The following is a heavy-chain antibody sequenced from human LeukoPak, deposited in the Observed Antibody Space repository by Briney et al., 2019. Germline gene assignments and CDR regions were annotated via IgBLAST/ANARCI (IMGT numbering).Heavy chain of an antibody. D-gene: IGHD3-16*01. V-gene: IGHV3-33*01. CDR1: GFSFSTYG. CDR3: AGDTPPGGDYYFDY. J-gene: IGHJ4*02. Sequence: GGSLRLSCAASGFSFSTYGMHWVRQAPGKGLEWVALIWNAGANTYYADSVKGRFTISRDNSKNTLYLQMNSLRAEDTAVYYCAGDTPPGGDYYFDYWGQGTLVIVSS. CDR2: IWNAGANT.